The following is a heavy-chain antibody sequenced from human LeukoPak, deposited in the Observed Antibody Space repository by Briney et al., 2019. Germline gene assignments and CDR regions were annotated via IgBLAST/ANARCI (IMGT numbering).Heavy chain of an antibody. CDR1: GFTASSNY. V-gene: IGHV3-53*01. CDR3: ARSIAHTSEYFQH. D-gene: IGHD6-13*01. CDR2: IYSGGST. J-gene: IGHJ1*01. Sequence: GGSLRLSCAASGFTASSNYMSWVRQAPGKGLEWVSVIYSGGSTYYADSVKGRFTISRDNSKNTLFLQMNSLRAEDTAVYYCARSIAHTSEYFQHWGXGTLVTVSS.